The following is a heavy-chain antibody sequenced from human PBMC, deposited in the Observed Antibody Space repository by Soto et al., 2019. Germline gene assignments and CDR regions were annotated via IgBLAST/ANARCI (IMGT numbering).Heavy chain of an antibody. CDR3: AKDRGGVVPAARGGDAFDI. Sequence: GGSLRLSCAASGFTFSSYGMHWVRQAPGKGLEWVAVISYDGSNKYYADSVKGRFTISRDNSKNTLYLQMNSLRAEDTAVYYCAKDRGGVVPAARGGDAFDIWGQGTMVTVSS. D-gene: IGHD2-2*01. V-gene: IGHV3-30*18. J-gene: IGHJ3*02. CDR2: ISYDGSNK. CDR1: GFTFSSYG.